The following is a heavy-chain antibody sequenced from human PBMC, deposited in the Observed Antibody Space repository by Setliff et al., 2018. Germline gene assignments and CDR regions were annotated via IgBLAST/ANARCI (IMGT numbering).Heavy chain of an antibody. V-gene: IGHV1-18*01. CDR3: ARRWETGDHDAYDM. CDR2: ISAYTGNT. J-gene: IGHJ3*02. CDR1: GYTHSHRG. Sequence: GASVETSCMASGYTHSHRGITWVRQAHGQGLEWVGWISAYTGNTNYAQKLQGRITMTTDASTNTAYMELRTLRSDDTAVYYCARRWETGDHDAYDMWGQGTTVTVSS. D-gene: IGHD7-27*01.